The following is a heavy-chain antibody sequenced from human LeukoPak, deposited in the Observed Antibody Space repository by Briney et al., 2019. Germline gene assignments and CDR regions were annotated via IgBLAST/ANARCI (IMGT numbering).Heavy chain of an antibody. CDR3: AKDFVVVPGNVNYFDY. D-gene: IGHD2-21*02. CDR2: ISGSGGST. CDR1: GFTFSSYG. Sequence: GGYLRLSCAASGFTFSSYGMSWLRQAPGKGLEWVSAISGSGGSTYYADSVKGRFTISRDNSKNTLYVQMKSLRAEDTAVYYCAKDFVVVPGNVNYFDYWGQGTLVTVSS. V-gene: IGHV3-23*01. J-gene: IGHJ4*02.